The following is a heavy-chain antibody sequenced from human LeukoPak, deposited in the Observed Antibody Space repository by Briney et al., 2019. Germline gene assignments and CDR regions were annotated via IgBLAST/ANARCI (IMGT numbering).Heavy chain of an antibody. CDR2: INPYSGGT. V-gene: IGHV1-2*02. CDR1: GYTFTDYY. J-gene: IGHJ4*02. D-gene: IGHD1-26*01. Sequence: ASVTVSCTASGYTFTDYYMHWVRQAPGQGLNWMRWINPYSGGTNYAQNFQGRVTMTRDTSISTGYMELSRLGSDDTAVYYCARIRGGNNYHFDYWGQGTLVTVSS. CDR3: ARIRGGNNYHFDY.